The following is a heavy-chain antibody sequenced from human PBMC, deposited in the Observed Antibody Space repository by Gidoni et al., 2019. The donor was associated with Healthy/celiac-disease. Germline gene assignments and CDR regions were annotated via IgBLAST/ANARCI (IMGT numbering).Heavy chain of an antibody. CDR2: IYHSGST. CDR3: AKMGWYGEFDY. Sequence: QLQLQESGSGLVKPSQTLSLTCAVSGGSISSGGYSWSWIRQPPGKGLEWLGYIYHSGSTDYNPALKSRVTISVDRSKNQFSLKLISVTAADPAVYYCAKMGWYGEFDYWGQGTLVTVSS. CDR1: GGSISSGGYS. J-gene: IGHJ4*02. V-gene: IGHV4-30-2*01. D-gene: IGHD6-19*01.